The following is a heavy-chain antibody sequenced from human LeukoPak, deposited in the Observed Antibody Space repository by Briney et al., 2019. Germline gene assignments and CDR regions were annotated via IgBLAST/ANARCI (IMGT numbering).Heavy chain of an antibody. CDR2: ISSSSSTI. D-gene: IGHD3-10*01. Sequence: QPGGSLRLSCAASGFTFSSYSMNWVRQAPGKGLEWVSYISSSSSTIYYADSVKGRFTISRDNAKNSLYLQMNSLRAEDTAVYYCARVVRGVFDYWGQGTLVTVSS. CDR1: GFTFSSYS. J-gene: IGHJ4*02. CDR3: ARVVRGVFDY. V-gene: IGHV3-48*01.